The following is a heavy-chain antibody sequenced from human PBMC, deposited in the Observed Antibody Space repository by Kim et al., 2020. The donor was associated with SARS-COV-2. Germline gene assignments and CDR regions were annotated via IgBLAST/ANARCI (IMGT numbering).Heavy chain of an antibody. Sequence: ASVKVSCKASGYTFINYVMHWVRQAPGQRPEWMGLISIGNDNTKFSQKFQGRVTITRDTSASTAYMELTSLRSDDTAIYYCARGSGWAFDYWGQGTLVTVAS. J-gene: IGHJ4*02. D-gene: IGHD6-19*01. CDR2: ISIGNDNT. V-gene: IGHV1-3*04. CDR1: GYTFINYV. CDR3: ARGSGWAFDY.